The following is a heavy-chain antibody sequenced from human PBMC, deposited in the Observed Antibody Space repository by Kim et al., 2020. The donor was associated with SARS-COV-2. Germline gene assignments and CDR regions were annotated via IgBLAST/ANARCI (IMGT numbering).Heavy chain of an antibody. Sequence: YAQGFTGRFVFSLDTSVSTAYLQISSLKAEDTAVYYCARDWVRGTVEMGDWGQGTLVTVSS. CDR3: ARDWVRGTVEMGD. D-gene: IGHD1-26*01. J-gene: IGHJ4*02. V-gene: IGHV7-4-1*02.